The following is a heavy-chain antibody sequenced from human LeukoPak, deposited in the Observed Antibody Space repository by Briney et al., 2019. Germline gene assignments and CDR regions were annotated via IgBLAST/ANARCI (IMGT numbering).Heavy chain of an antibody. Sequence: SSETLSLTCTVSGDSINSLDLWSWVRQPPGKGLEWIGEMYLSGTTHSNPSVKSRVTISIDKSKNQFFLNLSSVTAADTAVYYCAGLVGRYSSGLYYYYFDYWGQGTLVTVSS. CDR1: GDSINSLDL. V-gene: IGHV4-4*02. CDR2: MYLSGTT. J-gene: IGHJ4*02. CDR3: AGLVGRYSSGLYYYYFDY. D-gene: IGHD3-22*01.